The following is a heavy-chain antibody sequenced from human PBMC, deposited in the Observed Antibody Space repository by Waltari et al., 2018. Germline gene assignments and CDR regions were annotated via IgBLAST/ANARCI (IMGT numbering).Heavy chain of an antibody. J-gene: IGHJ4*02. V-gene: IGHV4-34*01. CDR2: INQRGSP. D-gene: IGHD1-26*01. CDR3: ARMVGATTY. Sequence: QVQLQQWGAGLLKPSETLSLTCAVYGGAFSGYYWSWIRQPPWKGLEWIGEINQRGSPTYNPPLTSRVTISVDTSKNQFSLKLSSVTAADTAVYYCARMVGATTYWGQGTLVTVSS. CDR1: GGAFSGYY.